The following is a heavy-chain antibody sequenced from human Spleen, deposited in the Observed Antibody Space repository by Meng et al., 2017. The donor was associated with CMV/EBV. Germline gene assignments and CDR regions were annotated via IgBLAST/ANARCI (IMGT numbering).Heavy chain of an antibody. V-gene: IGHV3-9*01. CDR1: GFTFDDYA. CDR2: ISWNSGTI. CDR3: AKGAAAAYYYGMDV. Sequence: GGSLRLSCAASGFTFDDYAMHWVRQAPGKGLEWVSRISWNSGTIDYADSVKGRFTISRDNSKNTLYLQMNSLRTEDTALYYCAKGAAAAYYYGMDVWGQGTTVTVSS. J-gene: IGHJ6*02. D-gene: IGHD6-13*01.